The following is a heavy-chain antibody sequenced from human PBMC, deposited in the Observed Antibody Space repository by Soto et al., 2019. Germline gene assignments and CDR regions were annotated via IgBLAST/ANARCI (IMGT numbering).Heavy chain of an antibody. D-gene: IGHD3-10*01. CDR3: ARDPPEPGAWFDP. CDR1: GGSISSSPW. J-gene: IGHJ5*02. CDR2: ISHSGNT. Sequence: QVQLQESGPGLVKPWGTLSLICTVPGGSISSSPWWTWVRQPPGKGLEWIGEISHSGNTNSNPSLKSRVTMSLDKSKNEFSLKVSPVTAADTAVYYCARDPPEPGAWFDPWGQGTLVTVSS. V-gene: IGHV4-4*02.